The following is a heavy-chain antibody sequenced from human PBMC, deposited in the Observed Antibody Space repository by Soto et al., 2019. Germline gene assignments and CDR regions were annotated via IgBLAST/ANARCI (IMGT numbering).Heavy chain of an antibody. CDR1: GYTFTSYA. Sequence: SVKVSCKASGYTFTSYAMHWVRQAPGQRLEWMGWINAGNGNTKYSQKFQGRVAITRDTSASTAYMELSSLRSDDTAVYYCAREGYCSSTSCYASYYYYMDVWGKGTTVTVSS. D-gene: IGHD2-2*01. CDR2: INAGNGNT. CDR3: AREGYCSSTSCYASYYYYMDV. V-gene: IGHV1-3*01. J-gene: IGHJ6*03.